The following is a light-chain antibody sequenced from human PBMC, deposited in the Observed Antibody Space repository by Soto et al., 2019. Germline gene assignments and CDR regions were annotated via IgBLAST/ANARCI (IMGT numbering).Light chain of an antibody. V-gene: IGKV1-27*01. CDR3: QKYNSAPRA. CDR1: QGISNY. Sequence: DIQMTQSPSSLSASVGDTVTITCRASQGISNYLAWYQQKPGKVPQLLIHGASTLQSGVPSRFSGSGSGTDFPLTISSLQPEDVATYYCQKYNSAPRAFGQGTKVEIK. J-gene: IGKJ1*01. CDR2: GAS.